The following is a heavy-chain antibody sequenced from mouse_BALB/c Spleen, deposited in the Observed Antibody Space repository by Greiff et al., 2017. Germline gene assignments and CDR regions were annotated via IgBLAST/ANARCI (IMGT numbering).Heavy chain of an antibody. CDR3: ARMRSYAMDY. V-gene: IGHV1-54*01. CDR2: INPGSGGT. Sequence: QVQLQHSGAELVRPGTSVKVSCKASGYAFTNYLIEWVKQRPGQGLEWIGVINPGSGGTNYNEKFKGKATLTADKSSSTAYMQLSSLTSDDSAVYFCARMRSYAMDYWGQGTSVTVSS. J-gene: IGHJ4*01. CDR1: GYAFTNYL.